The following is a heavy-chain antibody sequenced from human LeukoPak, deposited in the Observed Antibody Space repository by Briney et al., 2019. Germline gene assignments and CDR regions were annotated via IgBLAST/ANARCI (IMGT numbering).Heavy chain of an antibody. Sequence: PSETLSLTCTVSGGSISSGGYYWSWIRQPPGKGLEWIGYIYYSGSTYYNPSLKSRVTISVDTSKNQFSRKLSSVTAADTAVYYCARDDIVKYGMDVWGQGTTVTVSS. J-gene: IGHJ6*02. CDR2: IYYSGST. D-gene: IGHD5-12*01. V-gene: IGHV4-30-4*08. CDR3: ARDDIVKYGMDV. CDR1: GGSISSGGYY.